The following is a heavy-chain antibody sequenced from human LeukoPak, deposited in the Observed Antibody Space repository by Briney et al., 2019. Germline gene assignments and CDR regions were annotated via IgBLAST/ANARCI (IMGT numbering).Heavy chain of an antibody. CDR3: ARGVATLYYFDY. J-gene: IGHJ4*02. CDR2: INHSGST. D-gene: IGHD5-12*01. CDR1: GGSFSGYY. Sequence: PSETLSLTCAVYGGSFSGYYWSWIRQPPGKGLEWIGEINHSGSTNYNPSLKSRVTISVDTSKNQSSLKLSSVTAADTAVYYCARGVATLYYFDYWGQGTLVTVSS. V-gene: IGHV4-34*01.